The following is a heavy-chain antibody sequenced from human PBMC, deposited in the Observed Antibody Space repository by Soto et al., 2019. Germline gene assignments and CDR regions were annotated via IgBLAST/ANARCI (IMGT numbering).Heavy chain of an antibody. CDR3: ARADRQYCSVSTCYIFDY. D-gene: IGHD2-2*02. V-gene: IGHV4-61*01. CDR1: GASVSSNSYY. J-gene: IGHJ4*02. CDR2: TDYSGST. Sequence: SETLSLTCIVSGASVSSNSYYWTWIRQPPGKGLEWIGYTDYSGSTKYNPSLKGRVTISVDTSKNQFSLRVSSVTAADTAMYYCARADRQYCSVSTCYIFDYWGQGTQVTVS.